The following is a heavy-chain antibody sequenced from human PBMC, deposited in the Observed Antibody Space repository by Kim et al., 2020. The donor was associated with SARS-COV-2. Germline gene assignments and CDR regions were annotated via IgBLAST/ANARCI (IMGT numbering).Heavy chain of an antibody. V-gene: IGHV4-34*01. Sequence: SETLSLTCAVYGGSFSGYYWSWIRQPPGKGLEWIGEINHSGSTNYNPSLKSRVTISVDTSKNQFSLKLSSVTAADTAVYYCARIPSRKGSGSLYYYYMDVWGKGTTVTVSS. CDR2: INHSGST. CDR1: GGSFSGYY. CDR3: ARIPSRKGSGSLYYYYMDV. D-gene: IGHD3-10*01. J-gene: IGHJ6*03.